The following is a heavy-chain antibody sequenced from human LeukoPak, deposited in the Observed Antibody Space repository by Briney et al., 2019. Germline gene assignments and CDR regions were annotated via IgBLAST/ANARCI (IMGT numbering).Heavy chain of an antibody. CDR1: GFTFNNYA. V-gene: IGHV3-9*01. CDR2: ISWNSGDI. J-gene: IGHJ3*02. CDR3: ATRSSHGAFDI. Sequence: GGSLRPSCAASGFTFNNYAMHWVRQVPGKGLEWVSGISWNSGDIIYADSVKGRFTISRDNAKSSLYLQMNSLRLEDTALYHCATRSSHGAFDIWGQGTMVTVSS.